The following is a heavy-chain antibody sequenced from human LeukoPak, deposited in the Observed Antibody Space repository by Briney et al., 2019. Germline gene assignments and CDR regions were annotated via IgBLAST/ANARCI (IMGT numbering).Heavy chain of an antibody. D-gene: IGHD3-10*01. CDR2: ISSSGVTM. CDR3: ARDEIRSGAFDI. J-gene: IGHJ3*02. CDR1: GFAFSSYE. Sequence: GGSLRLSCAASGFAFSSYEMNWVRQAPGRGLEWVPYISSSGVTMYDADSVRGRFTISRDNAKNSLYLQMNSLRAEDTAVYYCARDEIRSGAFDIWGRGTMATVSS. V-gene: IGHV3-48*03.